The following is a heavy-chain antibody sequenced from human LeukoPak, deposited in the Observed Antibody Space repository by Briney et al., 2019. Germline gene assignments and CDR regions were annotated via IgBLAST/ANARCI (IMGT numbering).Heavy chain of an antibody. J-gene: IGHJ4*02. CDR2: IYTSGST. CDR1: GGSISSYY. V-gene: IGHV4-4*07. Sequence: SETLSLTYTVSGGSISSYYWRWIRQPAGKGLEWIGRIYTSGSTNYNPSLKSRVTMSVDTSKNQFSLKMSSVTAADTAVYYCARDGADSSGYYFDYWGQGTLVTVSS. D-gene: IGHD3-22*01. CDR3: ARDGADSSGYYFDY.